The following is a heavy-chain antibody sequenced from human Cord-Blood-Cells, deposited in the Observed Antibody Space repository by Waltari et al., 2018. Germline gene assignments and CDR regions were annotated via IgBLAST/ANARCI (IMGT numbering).Heavy chain of an antibody. CDR2: IYWDDDK. CDR3: AHAYDFWSGYYYYGMDV. Sequence: GWIRQPPGKALEWLALIYWDDDKRYSPSLKSRLTITKDTSKNQVVLTMTNMDPVDTATYYCAHAYDFWSGYYYYGMDVWGQGTTVTVSS. J-gene: IGHJ6*02. D-gene: IGHD3-3*01. V-gene: IGHV2-5*02.